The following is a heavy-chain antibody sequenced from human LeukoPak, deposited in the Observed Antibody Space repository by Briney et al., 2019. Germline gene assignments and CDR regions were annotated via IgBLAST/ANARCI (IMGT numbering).Heavy chain of an antibody. V-gene: IGHV3-20*04. J-gene: IGHJ3*02. CDR1: GFTFDDYG. Sequence: RPGGSLRLSCAASGFTFDDYGMSWVRQAPGKGLEWVSGINWNGGSTGYADSVKGRFTISRDNSKNTLYLQMNSLRAEDTAVYYCAKAYYGGNFNDAFDIWGQGTVVTVSS. CDR3: AKAYYGGNFNDAFDI. D-gene: IGHD4-23*01. CDR2: INWNGGST.